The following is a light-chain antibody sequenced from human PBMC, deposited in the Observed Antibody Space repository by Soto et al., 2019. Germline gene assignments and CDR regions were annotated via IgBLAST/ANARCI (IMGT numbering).Light chain of an antibody. CDR2: GNT. CDR1: SSNIGAGYD. J-gene: IGLJ2*01. CDR3: QSYDSSLSYLV. V-gene: IGLV1-40*01. Sequence: QLVLTQPPSVSGAPGQRVTISCTGSSSNIGAGYDVHWYQQLPGTAPKLLIYGNTNRPSGVPDRFSGSKSGTSASLAITGLQAEDEADYYCQSYDSSLSYLVFGGGTKLTVL.